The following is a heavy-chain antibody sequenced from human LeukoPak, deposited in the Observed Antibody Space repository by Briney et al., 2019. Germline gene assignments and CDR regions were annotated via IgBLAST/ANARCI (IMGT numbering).Heavy chain of an antibody. CDR2: IYYSGST. Sequence: SETLSLTCAVYGGSFSGYYWSWIRQPPGKGLEWIGSIYYSGSTYYNPSLKSRVTISGDTSKNQFSLKLSSVTAADTAVYYCARSFSNSWGYGWFDPWGQGTLVTVSS. CDR3: ARSFSNSWGYGWFDP. V-gene: IGHV4-34*01. CDR1: GGSFSGYY. D-gene: IGHD6-13*01. J-gene: IGHJ5*02.